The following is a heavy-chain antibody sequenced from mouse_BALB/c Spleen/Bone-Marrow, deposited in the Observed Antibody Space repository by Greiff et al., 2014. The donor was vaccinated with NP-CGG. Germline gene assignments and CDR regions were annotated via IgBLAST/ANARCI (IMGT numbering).Heavy chain of an antibody. CDR2: INPGSGGT. CDR3: ARRDDAMDY. Sequence: QVQLQQPGAELVRPGTSVKVSCKASGYAFTNYLIEWVKQRPGQGLEWIGVINPGSGGTNYNEKFKGKATLTADKSSSTAYMQLSSLTSDDSAVYFCARRDDAMDYWGQGTSVTASS. CDR1: GYAFTNYL. J-gene: IGHJ4*01. D-gene: IGHD3-3*01. V-gene: IGHV1-54*03.